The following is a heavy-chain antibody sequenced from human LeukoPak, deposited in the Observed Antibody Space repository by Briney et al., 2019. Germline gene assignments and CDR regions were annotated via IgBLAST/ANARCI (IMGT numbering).Heavy chain of an antibody. Sequence: GGSLRLSCAASGFTFSTYSMNWVRQAPGKGLEWVSSISSSGDYKYYADSVKGRFTISRDNAKNSVFLQMNSLRAEDTAVYYCATGLWSGYPDWYFDLWGRGTLVTVSS. CDR1: GFTFSTYS. D-gene: IGHD3-3*01. J-gene: IGHJ2*01. CDR3: ATGLWSGYPDWYFDL. CDR2: ISSSGDYK. V-gene: IGHV3-21*01.